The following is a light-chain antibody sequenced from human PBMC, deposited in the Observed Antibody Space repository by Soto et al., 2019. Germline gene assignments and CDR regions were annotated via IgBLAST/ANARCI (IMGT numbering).Light chain of an antibody. CDR1: QSINSW. J-gene: IGKJ1*01. CDR3: QQYYSTPT. V-gene: IGKV1-5*01. Sequence: DIQMTQSPSSLSASVGDRVTITCRASQSINSWLAWYQQKPGKAPNLLIYDASTLKSGVPSRFSGSGSGTDFTLTISSLQAEDVAVYYCQQYYSTPTFGQGTKVDIK. CDR2: DAS.